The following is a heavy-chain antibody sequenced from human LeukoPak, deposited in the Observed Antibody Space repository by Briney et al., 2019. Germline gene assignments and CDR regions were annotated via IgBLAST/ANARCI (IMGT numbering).Heavy chain of an antibody. D-gene: IGHD3-22*01. CDR1: GFTVSSNY. J-gene: IGHJ4*02. CDR3: ARDSRYYDSSLK. V-gene: IGHV3-66*01. CDR2: LYSGGTT. Sequence: GGSLRLSCAASGFTVSSNYMSWVRQAPGKGLEWVSLLYSGGTTYYADSVKGRFTISRDNAKNSLYLQMNSLRAEDTAVYYCARDSRYYDSSLKWGQGTLVTVSS.